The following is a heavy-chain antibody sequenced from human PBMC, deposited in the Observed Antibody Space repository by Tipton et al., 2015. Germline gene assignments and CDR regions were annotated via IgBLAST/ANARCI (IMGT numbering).Heavy chain of an antibody. J-gene: IGHJ6*02. V-gene: IGHV4-61*01. D-gene: IGHD2-15*01. Sequence: TLSLTCTVSGASVSSDSHFWTWVRRPPGKTLAWIGYVHYSGNTNYNPSLRSRHTISGDMSKNQFSLKLDSVTAADTAIYYCARGLIVPGSSNYYYYGLDVWGQGTTVTVSS. CDR1: GASVSSDSHF. CDR3: ARGLIVPGSSNYYYYGLDV. CDR2: VHYSGNT.